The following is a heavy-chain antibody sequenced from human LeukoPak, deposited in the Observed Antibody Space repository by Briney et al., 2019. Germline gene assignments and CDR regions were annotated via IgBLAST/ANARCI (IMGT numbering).Heavy chain of an antibody. J-gene: IGHJ4*02. CDR3: ARYLRQPGTFYLDY. V-gene: IGHV4-30-4*01. Sequence: SQTLPLTCTVSGGSISSGDYYWSWIRQPPGKGLEWIGYIYYSGSTYYNPSLKSRVTISVDTSKNQFSLKLSSVTAADSAVYYCARYLRQPGTFYLDYWGQGTLVTVSS. D-gene: IGHD3-16*01. CDR1: GGSISSGDYY. CDR2: IYYSGST.